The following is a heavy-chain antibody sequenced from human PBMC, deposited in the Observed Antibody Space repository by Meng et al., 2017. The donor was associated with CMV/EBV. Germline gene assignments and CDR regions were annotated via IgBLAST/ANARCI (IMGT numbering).Heavy chain of an antibody. V-gene: IGHV3-9*01. Sequence: SLKISCAASGFTFDDYAMHWVRQAPGKGLEWVSSISWNNGSIGYADSVKGRFTISRDNAKNSLYLQMNSLRPEDTAVYYCAKDGEGSGSYDAFDIWGQGTMVTVSS. CDR2: ISWNNGSI. D-gene: IGHD3-10*01. CDR3: AKDGEGSGSYDAFDI. CDR1: GFTFDDYA. J-gene: IGHJ3*02.